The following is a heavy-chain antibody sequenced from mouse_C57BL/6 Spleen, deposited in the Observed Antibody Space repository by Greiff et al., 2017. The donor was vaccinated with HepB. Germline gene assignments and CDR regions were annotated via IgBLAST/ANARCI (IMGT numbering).Heavy chain of an antibody. Sequence: VQVVESGPELVKPGASVKISCKASGYAFSSSWMNWVKQRPGKGLEWIGRIYPGDGDTNYNGKFKGKATLTADKSSSTAYMQLSSLTSEDSAVYFCARGDYGSSYGDYWGQGTTLTVSS. CDR3: ARGDYGSSYGDY. CDR1: GYAFSSSW. CDR2: IYPGDGDT. V-gene: IGHV1-82*01. D-gene: IGHD1-1*01. J-gene: IGHJ2*01.